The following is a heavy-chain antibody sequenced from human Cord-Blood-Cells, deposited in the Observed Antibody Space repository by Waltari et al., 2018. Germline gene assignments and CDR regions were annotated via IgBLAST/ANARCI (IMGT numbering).Heavy chain of an antibody. CDR2: IVVGSGNT. CDR3: AADPDAFDI. CDR1: GFTFTSSA. J-gene: IGHJ3*02. V-gene: IGHV1-58*01. Sequence: QMQLVQSGPEVKKPGPSVKVCCKASGFTFTSSAVQLVRQARGQRLEWIGWIVVGSGNTNYAQKFQERVTITRDMSTSTAYMELSSLRSEDTAVYYCAADPDAFDIWGQGTMVTVSS.